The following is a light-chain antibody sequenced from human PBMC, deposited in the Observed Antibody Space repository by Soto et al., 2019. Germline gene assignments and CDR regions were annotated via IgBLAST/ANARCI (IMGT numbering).Light chain of an antibody. CDR2: AAS. CDR3: QQSYTTPT. CDR1: QSINIY. J-gene: IGKJ1*01. Sequence: DFPLTQSPSSLSASVGDRVTITCRASQSINIYLNWYQHKPGKAPKLLIYAASSLESGVPSRFSGSGSGTDFTLTISSLQLEDFAVYYCQQSYTTPTFGQGTKVETK. V-gene: IGKV1-39*01.